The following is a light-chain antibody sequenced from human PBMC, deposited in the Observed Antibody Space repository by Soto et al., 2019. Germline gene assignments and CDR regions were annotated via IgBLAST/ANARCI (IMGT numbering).Light chain of an antibody. CDR3: SSYTSGSDVV. CDR2: DVS. J-gene: IGLJ2*01. Sequence: QSVLTQPASVSGSPGQSITISCAGTSSDVGGYNYVSWYQQHPGKAPKLMIYDVSNRPSGVSNRFSGSKSGNTASLTISGLQAEDEAHYYCSSYTSGSDVVFGGGTKLTVL. V-gene: IGLV2-14*01. CDR1: SSDVGGYNY.